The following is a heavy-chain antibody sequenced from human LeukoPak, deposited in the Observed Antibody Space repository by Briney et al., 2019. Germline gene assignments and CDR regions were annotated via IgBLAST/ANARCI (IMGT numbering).Heavy chain of an antibody. CDR3: ARTYPGIAKAGTFDY. CDR1: GFTFSTYW. J-gene: IGHJ4*02. V-gene: IGHV3-7*01. Sequence: GGSLRLSCAASGFTFSTYWMSWVRQAPGKGLEWVANINQDGSEEYYVDSVKGRFTISIDNAKNSLYLQMNSLRAEDTALYYCARTYPGIAKAGTFDYWGQGTLVTVSS. CDR2: INQDGSEE. D-gene: IGHD6-19*01.